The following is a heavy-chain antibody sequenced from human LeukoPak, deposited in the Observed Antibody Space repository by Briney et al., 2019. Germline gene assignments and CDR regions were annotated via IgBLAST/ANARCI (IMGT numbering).Heavy chain of an antibody. CDR2: IYYSGST. CDR3: ASGYCGGACQLGGVDM. CDR1: GGFISSYY. V-gene: IGHV4-59*01. J-gene: IGHJ3*02. Sequence: SETLSLTCTVSGGFISSYYWSWIRQPPGKGLECIGYIYYSGSTNYNPSLKSRVTISLDTSGNQFSLKLSSVTAADTAVYYCASGYCGGACQLGGVDMWGQGTMVTVSS. D-gene: IGHD2-21*02.